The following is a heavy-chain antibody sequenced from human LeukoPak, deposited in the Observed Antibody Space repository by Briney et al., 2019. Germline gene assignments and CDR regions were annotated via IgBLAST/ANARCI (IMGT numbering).Heavy chain of an antibody. CDR2: ISWNSGSI. CDR3: AKDSRLAITNFKYYFDY. V-gene: IGHV3-9*01. CDR1: GFTFDDYA. J-gene: IGHJ4*02. D-gene: IGHD5-12*01. Sequence: GGSLRLSCAASGFTFDDYAMHWVRQAPGKGLEWVSGISWNSGSIGYADSVKGRFTISRDNAKNSLYLQMNSLRAEDTALYYCAKDSRLAITNFKYYFDYWGQGTLVTVSS.